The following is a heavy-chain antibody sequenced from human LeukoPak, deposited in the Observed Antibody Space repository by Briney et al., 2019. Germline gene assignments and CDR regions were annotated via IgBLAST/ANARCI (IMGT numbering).Heavy chain of an antibody. D-gene: IGHD3-3*01. CDR3: ARTVASITIFGMVILGWFDP. CDR1: GGSFSGYY. V-gene: IGHV4-34*01. CDR2: INHSGST. J-gene: IGHJ5*02. Sequence: PSETLSLTCAVYGGSFSGYYWSWIRQPPGKGLEWIGEINHSGSTNYNPSLKSRVTISVDTSKNQFSLKLSSVTAADTAVYYCARTVASITIFGMVILGWFDPWGQGTLVTVSS.